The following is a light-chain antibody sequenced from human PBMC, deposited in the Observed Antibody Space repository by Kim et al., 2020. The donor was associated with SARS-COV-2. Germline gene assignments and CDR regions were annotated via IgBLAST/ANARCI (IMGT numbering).Light chain of an antibody. Sequence: SYELTQPPSVSVSPGQTARITCSGDAFPKQYAYWYQQKPGQAPVLVIYKDSERPSGIPERFSGSSSGTTVTLTISGVQAEDEADYYCQSADSSGTYPVVF. J-gene: IGLJ2*01. CDR1: AFPKQY. CDR3: QSADSSGTYPVV. CDR2: KDS. V-gene: IGLV3-25*03.